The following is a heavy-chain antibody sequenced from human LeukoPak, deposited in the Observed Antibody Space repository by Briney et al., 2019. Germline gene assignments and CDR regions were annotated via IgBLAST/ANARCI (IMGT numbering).Heavy chain of an antibody. J-gene: IGHJ4*02. CDR2: FYHSAST. D-gene: IGHD3-22*01. CDR1: GGSISGYY. V-gene: IGHV4-59*01. CDR3: ARGQWLPVFDF. Sequence: SETLSLTCTVSGGSISGYYWSWIRQPPGKGLEWTGYFYHSASTNYNPSLKSRVTISVDTSKNHFSLKLSSVTAADTAVYYCARGQWLPVFDFWGQGTLVTVSS.